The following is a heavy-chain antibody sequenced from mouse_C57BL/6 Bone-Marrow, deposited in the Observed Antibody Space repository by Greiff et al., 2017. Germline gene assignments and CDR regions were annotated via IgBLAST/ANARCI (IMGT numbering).Heavy chain of an antibody. CDR3: ARGGVITRD. J-gene: IGHJ3*01. CDR1: GYTFTSYW. CDR2: IDPSDSYT. D-gene: IGHD1-1*01. Sequence: QVQLQQSGAELAKPGASVKLSCKASGYTFTSYWMQWVKQRPGQGLEWIGEIDPSDSYTNYNQKFKGKATLTVDTSSSTAYMQLSSLTSEDSAVYYCARGGVITRDWGQGTLVTVSA. V-gene: IGHV1-50*01.